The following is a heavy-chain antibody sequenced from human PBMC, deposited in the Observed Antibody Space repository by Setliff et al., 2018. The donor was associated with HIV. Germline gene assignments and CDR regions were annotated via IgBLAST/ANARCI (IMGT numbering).Heavy chain of an antibody. D-gene: IGHD6-19*01. CDR2: IRLDGSDK. CDR3: ARRGFVSAWYDKPIYFYYYMDV. J-gene: IGHJ6*03. Sequence: PGESLKISCAASGFTFRNYGMHWVRQAPGKGLEWVAFIRLDGSDKFYADSVKGRFTISRDNSKNTLYLQMNNLRAEDTAVYYCARRGFVSAWYDKPIYFYYYMDVWGKGTTVTVSS. CDR1: GFTFRNYG. V-gene: IGHV3-30*02.